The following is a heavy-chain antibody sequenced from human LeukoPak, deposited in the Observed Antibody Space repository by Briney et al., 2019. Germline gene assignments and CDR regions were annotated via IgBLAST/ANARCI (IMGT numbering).Heavy chain of an antibody. Sequence: SETLSLTCTVSGGSISSSSYYWGWIRQPPGKGLEWIGSIYYSGSTYYNPSLKSRVTISVDTSKNQFSLKLSSVTAADTAVYYCARLVLLWFGELIDGAYFDYWGQGTLVTVSS. J-gene: IGHJ4*02. CDR2: IYYSGST. CDR3: ARLVLLWFGELIDGAYFDY. CDR1: GGSISSSSYY. D-gene: IGHD3-10*01. V-gene: IGHV4-39*01.